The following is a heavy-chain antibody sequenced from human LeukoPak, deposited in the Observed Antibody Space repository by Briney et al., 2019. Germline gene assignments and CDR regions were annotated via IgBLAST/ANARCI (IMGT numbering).Heavy chain of an antibody. J-gene: IGHJ4*02. V-gene: IGHV3-30*03. CDR3: FVTARGPEVDY. CDR2: ISYDGSNK. D-gene: IGHD2-21*02. CDR1: GFTFSSYG. Sequence: QSGGSLRLSCAASGFTFSSYGMHWVRQAPGKGLEWVAVISYDGSNKYYADSVKGRFTISRDNSKNTLYLQMNSLRAEDTAVYYCFVTARGPEVDYWGQGTLVTVSS.